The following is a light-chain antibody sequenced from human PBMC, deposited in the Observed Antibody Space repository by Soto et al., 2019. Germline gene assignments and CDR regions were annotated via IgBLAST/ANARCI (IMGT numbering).Light chain of an antibody. J-gene: IGKJ1*01. CDR2: DAS. CDR1: QTISSR. V-gene: IGKV1-5*01. Sequence: DIQMTQSPSALSASVGDRVTITCRASQTISSRLDWFQQKPGKAPKLLIYDASSLESGVPSRFSGSGSGTEFTLTISSLHPDDFATYYCQQYKSYWTFGQWTKVQIK. CDR3: QQYKSYWT.